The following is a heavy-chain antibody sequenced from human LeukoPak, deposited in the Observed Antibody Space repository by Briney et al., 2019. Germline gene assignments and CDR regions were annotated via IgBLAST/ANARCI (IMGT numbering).Heavy chain of an antibody. V-gene: IGHV3-23*01. CDR2: ISGSGGST. D-gene: IGHD3-3*01. J-gene: IGHJ3*02. Sequence: GGCLRLSCAASGFTFSSYAMSWVSQAQGKGLEWVSAISGSGGSTYYADSVKGRFTISRDNSKNTLYLQMNSLRAEDTAVYYCAKDLGYDFWSGPNDAFDIWGQGTMVTVSS. CDR1: GFTFSSYA. CDR3: AKDLGYDFWSGPNDAFDI.